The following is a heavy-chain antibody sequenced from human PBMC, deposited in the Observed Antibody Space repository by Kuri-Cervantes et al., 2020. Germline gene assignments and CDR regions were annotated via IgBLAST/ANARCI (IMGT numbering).Heavy chain of an antibody. V-gene: IGHV4-39*07. D-gene: IGHD2-15*01. CDR2: IYYSGST. Sequence: GSLRLSCTVSGGSISSSSYYWGWIRQPPGKGLEWIGSIYYSGSTYYNPSLKSRVTISVDTSKNQFSLKLNSVTAADTAVYYCARGGWSLDYWGQGTLVTVSS. CDR3: ARGGWSLDY. CDR1: GGSISSSSYY. J-gene: IGHJ4*02.